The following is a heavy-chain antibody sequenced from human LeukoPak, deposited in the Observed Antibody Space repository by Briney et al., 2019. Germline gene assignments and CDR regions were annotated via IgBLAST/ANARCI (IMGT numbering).Heavy chain of an antibody. Sequence: GGSLRLSCVASGFSFSDYYMTWIRQAPGKGLEWVSYISGSGNSIYYADSVKGRFTISRDNTNNSLCLQMNSLRAEDTAVYYCAKSPDRSLDYWGQGTLVTVSS. V-gene: IGHV3-11*04. CDR3: AKSPDRSLDY. CDR2: ISGSGNSI. CDR1: GFSFSDYY. J-gene: IGHJ4*02.